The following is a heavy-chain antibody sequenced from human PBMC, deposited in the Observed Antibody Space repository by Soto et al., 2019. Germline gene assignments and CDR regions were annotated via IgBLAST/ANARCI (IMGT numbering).Heavy chain of an antibody. CDR1: GYTFTSYY. CDR3: ARDQQRTSYYYYGMDV. D-gene: IGHD6-13*01. V-gene: IGHV1-46*01. J-gene: IGHJ6*02. CDR2: INPSGGST. Sequence: ASVKVSCKASGYTFTSYYMHWVRQAPGQGLEWMGIINPSGGSTSYAQKFQGRVTMTRDTSTSTVYMELSSLRSEDTAVYYCARDQQRTSYYYYGMDVWGQGTTVTVSS.